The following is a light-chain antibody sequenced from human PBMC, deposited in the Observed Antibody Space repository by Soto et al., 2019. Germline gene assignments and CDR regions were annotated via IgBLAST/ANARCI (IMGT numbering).Light chain of an antibody. V-gene: IGLV2-23*02. CDR1: SSDVGSYNL. CDR3: CSYAGP. CDR2: EVS. J-gene: IGLJ2*01. Sequence: QSVLTQPASVSGSPGQSITISCTGTSSDVGSYNLVSWYQQHPGKAPKLMIYEVSKRPSGVSNRFSGSKSGNTASLTISGLQAEDEADYYCCSYAGPFGGGTQLTVL.